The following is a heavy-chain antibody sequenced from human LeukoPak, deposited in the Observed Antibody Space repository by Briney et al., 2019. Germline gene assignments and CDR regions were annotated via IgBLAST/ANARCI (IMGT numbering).Heavy chain of an antibody. Sequence: PGGSLRLSCAASGFTFSSYSMNWVRQAPGKGLEWVSSISSSSTYIYYADSVKGRFTISRDNAKNSLYLQMISLRAEDTAVYYCARDPLGYCSSTSCSFDYWGQGTLVTVSS. CDR3: ARDPLGYCSSTSCSFDY. CDR1: GFTFSSYS. V-gene: IGHV3-21*01. D-gene: IGHD2-2*01. J-gene: IGHJ4*02. CDR2: ISSSSTYI.